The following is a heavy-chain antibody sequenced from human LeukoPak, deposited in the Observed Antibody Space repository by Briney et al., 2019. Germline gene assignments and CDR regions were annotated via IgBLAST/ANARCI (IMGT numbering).Heavy chain of an antibody. J-gene: IGHJ5*02. CDR2: IYSGGST. Sequence: PGGSLRLSCAVSGFTVSSNYMSWVRQAPGKGLEWVSVIYSGGSTYYADSVKGRFTISRDNSKNTLYLQVNSLRAEDTGVYYCARGRSSGWYRWFDPWGQGTVVTVSS. D-gene: IGHD6-19*01. CDR1: GFTVSSNY. V-gene: IGHV3-53*01. CDR3: ARGRSSGWYRWFDP.